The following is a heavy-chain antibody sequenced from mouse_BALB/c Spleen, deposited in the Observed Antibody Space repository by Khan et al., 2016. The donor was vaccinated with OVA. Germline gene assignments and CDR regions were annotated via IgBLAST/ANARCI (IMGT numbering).Heavy chain of an antibody. J-gene: IGHJ3*01. CDR2: IYPGSGTT. D-gene: IGHD2-4*01. CDR3: ARSYDDDGAWFVY. V-gene: IGHV1-77*01. CDR1: GYKFTDYV. Sequence: QVPLLQSGPDLVKPGASVKMSCKASGYKFTDYVISWVKQRTGQGLEWIGDIYPGSGTTHYNERFEDKATLTADKSSNTAYMQFRSLTSEDSAVYCCARSYDDDGAWFVYWGQGTLVTVSA.